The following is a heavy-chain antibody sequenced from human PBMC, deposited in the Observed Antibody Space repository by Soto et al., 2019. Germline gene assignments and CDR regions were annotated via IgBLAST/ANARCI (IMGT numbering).Heavy chain of an antibody. V-gene: IGHV3-11*01. D-gene: IGHD3-3*01. CDR3: ARAPYYDFWSGWDPYGMDV. J-gene: IGHJ6*02. CDR1: GFTFSDYY. CDR2: ISSSGSTI. Sequence: PGGSLRLSCAASGFTFSDYYMSWIRQAPGKGLEWVSYISSSGSTIYYADSVKGRFTISRDNAKNSLYLQMNSLRAEDTAVYYCARAPYYDFWSGWDPYGMDVWGQWTMVTVA.